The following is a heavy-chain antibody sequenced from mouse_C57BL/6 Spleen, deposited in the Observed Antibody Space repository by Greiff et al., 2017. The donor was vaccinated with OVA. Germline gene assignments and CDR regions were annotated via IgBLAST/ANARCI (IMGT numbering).Heavy chain of an antibody. CDR3: ARDLLDYAMDY. CDR2: INYDGSST. Sequence: EVNVVESEGGLVQPGSSMKLSCTASGFTFSDYYMAWVRQVPEKGLEWVANINYDGSSTYYLDSLKSRFIISRDNAKNILYLQMSSLKSEDTATYYCARDLLDYAMDYWGQGTSVTVSS. D-gene: IGHD2-1*01. J-gene: IGHJ4*01. CDR1: GFTFSDYY. V-gene: IGHV5-16*01.